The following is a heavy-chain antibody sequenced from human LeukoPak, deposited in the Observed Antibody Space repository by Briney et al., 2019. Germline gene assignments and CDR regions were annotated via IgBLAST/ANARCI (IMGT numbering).Heavy chain of an antibody. CDR3: ARTTFLGSTYFQH. V-gene: IGHV1-18*01. J-gene: IGHJ1*01. Sequence: ASVKVSCKASGYAFNTFGISWVRQAPGQGHEWVGWISAYNGETNYPQNLQGRVTMTTDTSTNTAYMELTSLRYDDTAVYYCARTTFLGSTYFQHWGQGTLVSVSS. CDR1: GYAFNTFG. CDR2: ISAYNGET. D-gene: IGHD1-26*01.